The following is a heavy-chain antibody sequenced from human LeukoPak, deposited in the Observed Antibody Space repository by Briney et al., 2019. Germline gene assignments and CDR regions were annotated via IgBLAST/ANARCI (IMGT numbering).Heavy chain of an antibody. CDR3: ARDRGSYWDGGNDY. D-gene: IGHD1-26*01. J-gene: IGHJ4*02. CDR1: QFTFRNYE. V-gene: IGHV3-48*03. CDR2: TGSSTI. Sequence: GGSLRLTCTTSQFTFRNYEVNWVRQAPGKGLEWISFTGSSTIQYAGSVTGRFTISRDNAKNSLYLQMNSLRAEDTAVYYCARDRGSYWDGGNDYWGQGTLVTVSS.